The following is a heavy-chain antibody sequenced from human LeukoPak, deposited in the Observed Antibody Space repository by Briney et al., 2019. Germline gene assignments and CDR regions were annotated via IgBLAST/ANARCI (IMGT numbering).Heavy chain of an antibody. D-gene: IGHD6-19*01. CDR2: TYYRSKWYN. V-gene: IGHV6-1*01. CDR3: ARSHIAVAGTEDPFDY. J-gene: IGHJ4*02. Sequence: HSQTLSLTCAISGDSVSSNSAAWNWIRQSPSRGLEWLGRTYYRSKWYNDYAVSMKSRITINPDTSKNQFSLQLNSVTPEDTAVYYCARSHIAVAGTEDPFDYWGQGTLVTVSS. CDR1: GDSVSSNSAA.